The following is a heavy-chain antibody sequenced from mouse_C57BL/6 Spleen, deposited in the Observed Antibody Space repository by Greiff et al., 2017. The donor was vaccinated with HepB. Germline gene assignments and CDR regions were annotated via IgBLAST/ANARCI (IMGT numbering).Heavy chain of an antibody. CDR1: GYTFTEYT. J-gene: IGHJ2*01. V-gene: IGHV1-62-2*01. Sequence: QVQLQQSGAELVKPGASVKLSCKASGYTFTEYTIHWVKQRSGQGLEWIGWFYPGSGSMKYNEKFKDKATLTADKSSSTVYMEISRLTSEDSAVYFGARHSVCDYCFDYWGQGTTLTVSS. D-gene: IGHD6-1*01. CDR3: ARHSVCDYCFDY. CDR2: FYPGSGSM.